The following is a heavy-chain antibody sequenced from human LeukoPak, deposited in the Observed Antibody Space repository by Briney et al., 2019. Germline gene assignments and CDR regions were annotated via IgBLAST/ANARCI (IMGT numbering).Heavy chain of an antibody. Sequence: SETLSLTCTVSGGSMRSYYWSWIRQPPGKGLEWIGYIYYSGSTNYNPSLKSRVTISVDTSKNQFSLKLSSVTAADTAVYYCARRGGGSYRNWFDPWGQGTLVTVSS. J-gene: IGHJ5*02. V-gene: IGHV4-59*01. CDR2: IYYSGST. CDR1: GGSMRSYY. CDR3: ARRGGGSYRNWFDP. D-gene: IGHD1-26*01.